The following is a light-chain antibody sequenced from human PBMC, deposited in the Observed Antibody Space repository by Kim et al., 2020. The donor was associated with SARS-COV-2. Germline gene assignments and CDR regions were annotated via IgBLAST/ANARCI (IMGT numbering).Light chain of an antibody. Sequence: DIVMTQSPLSLPVTPGEPASISCRSSQSLLHTSGRTYLDWYLQKPGQSPQLLIYLGSNRASGVPDRFSGSGSGTDFTLKISRVEAEDVGVYYCIQALQTPYTFGQGTKLEIK. J-gene: IGKJ2*01. CDR1: QSLLHTSGRTY. CDR2: LGS. V-gene: IGKV2-28*01. CDR3: IQALQTPYT.